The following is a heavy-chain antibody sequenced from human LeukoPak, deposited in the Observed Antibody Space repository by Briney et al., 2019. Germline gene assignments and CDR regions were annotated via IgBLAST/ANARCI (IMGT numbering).Heavy chain of an antibody. V-gene: IGHV4-31*03. CDR1: GGSISSGGYY. D-gene: IGHD2-15*01. CDR3: ARDPGVGGIDY. CDR2: IYYSGST. J-gene: IGHJ4*02. Sequence: SQTLSLTCTVSGGSISSGGYYWSWIRQHPGKGLEWIGYIYYSGSTYYNPSLKSRVTISVDTSNNQFSLKLSSVTAADTAVYYCARDPGVGGIDYWGQGTLVTVSS.